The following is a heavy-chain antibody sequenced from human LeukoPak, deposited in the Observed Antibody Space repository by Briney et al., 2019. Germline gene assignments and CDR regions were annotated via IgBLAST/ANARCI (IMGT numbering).Heavy chain of an antibody. V-gene: IGHV3-23*01. Sequence: ETLSLTCTVSGGSVSDYYWSWIRQSPGKGLEWVSSMSGSDVSTYYAESVKGRFTISRDNSKNTLYLQMNSLRPEDTAVYYCASWDPQLGDAFDIWGQGTMVTVSS. CDR2: MSGSDVST. CDR1: GGSVSDYY. J-gene: IGHJ3*02. CDR3: ASWDPQLGDAFDI. D-gene: IGHD3-16*01.